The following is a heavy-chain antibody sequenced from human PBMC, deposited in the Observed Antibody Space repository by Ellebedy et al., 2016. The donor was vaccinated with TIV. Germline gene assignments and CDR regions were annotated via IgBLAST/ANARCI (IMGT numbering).Heavy chain of an antibody. Sequence: MPSETLSLTCAISGDSVSSNSVAWHWIRQSPSRGLEWLGRTYYRSKWYNEYAVSVKSRITINPDTSKNQFSLHLNSLTPEDQALYYCVRGSTGAFDIWGQGTMVAVSS. CDR2: TYYRSKWYN. CDR1: GDSVSSNSVA. CDR3: VRGSTGAFDI. V-gene: IGHV6-1*01. J-gene: IGHJ3*02.